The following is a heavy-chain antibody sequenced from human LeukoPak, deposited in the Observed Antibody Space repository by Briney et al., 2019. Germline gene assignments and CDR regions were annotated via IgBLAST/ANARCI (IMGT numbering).Heavy chain of an antibody. V-gene: IGHV5-51*01. CDR1: GYSFTSYW. D-gene: IGHD3-22*01. CDR3: ARHLGGYDSSGYLFY. J-gene: IGHJ4*02. CDR2: IYPGDSDT. Sequence: GESVKISCKGSGYSFTSYWIGWVRQMPGKGLEWMGIIYPGDSDTRYSPSFQGQVTISADKSISTAYLQWSSLKASDTAMYYCARHLGGYDSSGYLFYWGQGTLVTVSS.